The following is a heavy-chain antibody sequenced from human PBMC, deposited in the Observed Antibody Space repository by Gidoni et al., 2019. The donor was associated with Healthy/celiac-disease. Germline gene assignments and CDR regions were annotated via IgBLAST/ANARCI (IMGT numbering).Heavy chain of an antibody. V-gene: IGHV3-9*01. CDR1: GFTFDDYA. D-gene: IGHD6-13*01. J-gene: IGHJ4*02. Sequence: EVQLVESGGGLVQPGRSLRLSCAASGFTFDDYAMHWVRQAPGKGLEWVSGISWNSGSIGYADSVKGRFTISRDNAKNSLYLQMNSLRAEDTALYYCAKGGQGAAAGRFIDYWGQGTLVTVSS. CDR3: AKGGQGAAAGRFIDY. CDR2: ISWNSGSI.